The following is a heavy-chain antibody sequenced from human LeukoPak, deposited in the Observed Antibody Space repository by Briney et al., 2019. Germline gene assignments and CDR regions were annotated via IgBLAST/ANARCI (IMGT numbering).Heavy chain of an antibody. CDR2: IYTSGST. Sequence: SETLSLTCTVSGGSISSGSYYWSWIRQPAGKEPEWIGRIYTSGSTNYNPSLKSRVTMSVDTSKNQFSLKLSSVTAADTAVYYCARGALTYCSSTSCYLHAFDIWGQGTMVTVSS. V-gene: IGHV4-61*02. J-gene: IGHJ3*02. CDR1: GGSISSGSYY. D-gene: IGHD2-2*01. CDR3: ARGALTYCSSTSCYLHAFDI.